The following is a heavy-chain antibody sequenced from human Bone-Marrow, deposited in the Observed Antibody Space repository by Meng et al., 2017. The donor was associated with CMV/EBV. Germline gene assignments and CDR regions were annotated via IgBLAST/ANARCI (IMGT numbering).Heavy chain of an antibody. J-gene: IGHJ4*02. Sequence: SETLSLTCTVSGGSISSNNNYWAWIRQPPGKGLEWIGSILYSGSTYYNPSLNGRVTTSIDTSKNQFSLKLSSVTAADTAVYYCARRGAVASDDYWGQGTLVTVSS. D-gene: IGHD6-19*01. V-gene: IGHV4-39*01. CDR2: ILYSGST. CDR1: GGSISSNNNY. CDR3: ARRGAVASDDY.